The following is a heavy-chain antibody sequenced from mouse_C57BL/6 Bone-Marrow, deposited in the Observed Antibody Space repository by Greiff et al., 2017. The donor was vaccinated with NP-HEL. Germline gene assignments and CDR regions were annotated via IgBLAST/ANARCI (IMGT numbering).Heavy chain of an antibody. Sequence: VKLMESGPGLVQPSQSLSITCTVSGFSLTSYGVHWVRQSPGKGLEWLGVIWSGGSTDYNAAFISRLSISKDNSKSQVFFKMNSLQADDTAIYYCARYYYGSSLWYFDVWGTGTTVTVSS. CDR3: ARYYYGSSLWYFDV. V-gene: IGHV2-2*01. CDR2: IWSGGST. D-gene: IGHD1-1*01. J-gene: IGHJ1*03. CDR1: GFSLTSYG.